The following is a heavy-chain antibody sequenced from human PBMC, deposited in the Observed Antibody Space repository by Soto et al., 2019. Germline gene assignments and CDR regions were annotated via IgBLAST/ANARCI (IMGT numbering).Heavy chain of an antibody. D-gene: IGHD2-15*01. CDR3: ARDGGVAATLANYFDY. Sequence: GGSRRRSWAASGFTFNSYSMNWVRQAPGKGLEWVSSMSRSSRYMYYADSVKGRFTISRDKARNSVYLQMNSLRAEDTAVYYCARDGGVAATLANYFDYWGQGTLVTVSS. CDR2: MSRSSRYM. J-gene: IGHJ4*02. V-gene: IGHV3-21*01. CDR1: GFTFNSYS.